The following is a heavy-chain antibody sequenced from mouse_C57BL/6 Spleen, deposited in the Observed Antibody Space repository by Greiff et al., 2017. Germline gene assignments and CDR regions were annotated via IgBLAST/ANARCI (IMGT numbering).Heavy chain of an antibody. D-gene: IGHD4-1*01. CDR2: ISSGGDYI. Sequence: EVKVVESGEGLVKPGGSLKLSCAASGFTFSSYAMSWVRQTPEKRLEWVAYISSGGDYIYYADTVKGRFTISRDNARNTLYLQMSSLKSEDTAMYYCTREKLGDYYAMDYWGQGTSVTVSS. CDR3: TREKLGDYYAMDY. J-gene: IGHJ4*01. CDR1: GFTFSSYA. V-gene: IGHV5-9-1*02.